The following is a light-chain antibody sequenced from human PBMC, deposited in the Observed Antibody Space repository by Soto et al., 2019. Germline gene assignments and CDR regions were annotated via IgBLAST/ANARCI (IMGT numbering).Light chain of an antibody. CDR1: QSVSNF. Sequence: EIVLSQSPATLSLSPGERAILSCRSSQSVSNFLACYQQIPGQAPILLIYDASKRATGIPARFSGRGSGTDFTITISSLEPEDFAIYYCQQRSSLPFTFGPGTKVDIK. CDR2: DAS. V-gene: IGKV3-11*01. CDR3: QQRSSLPFT. J-gene: IGKJ3*01.